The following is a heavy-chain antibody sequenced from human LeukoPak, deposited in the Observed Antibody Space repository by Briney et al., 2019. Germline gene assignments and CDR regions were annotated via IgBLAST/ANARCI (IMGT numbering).Heavy chain of an antibody. J-gene: IGHJ4*02. CDR1: GFTFSGFA. CDR3: ARGGEGATTLDY. Sequence: GGSLRLSCAASGFTFSGFAFHWVRQASGKGLEWVGRIRSKAHNYATVYAASVKGRFTISRDNAKNSLYLQMNSLRAEDTAVYYCARGGEGATTLDYWGQGTLVTVSS. V-gene: IGHV3-73*01. CDR2: IRSKAHNYAT. D-gene: IGHD1-26*01.